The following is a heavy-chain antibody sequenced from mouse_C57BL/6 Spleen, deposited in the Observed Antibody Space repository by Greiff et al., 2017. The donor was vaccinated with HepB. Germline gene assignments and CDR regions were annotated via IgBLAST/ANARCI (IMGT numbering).Heavy chain of an antibody. J-gene: IGHJ1*03. CDR1: GFTFSDYY. V-gene: IGHV5-12*01. CDR2: ISNGGGST. Sequence: DVMLVESGGGLVQPGGSLKLSCAASGFTFSDYYMYWVRQTPEKRLEWVAYISNGGGSTYYPDTVKGRFTISRDNAKNTLYLQMSRLKSEDTAMYYCARRGGNDWYFDVWGTGTTVTVSS. CDR3: ARRGGNDWYFDV. D-gene: IGHD2-1*01.